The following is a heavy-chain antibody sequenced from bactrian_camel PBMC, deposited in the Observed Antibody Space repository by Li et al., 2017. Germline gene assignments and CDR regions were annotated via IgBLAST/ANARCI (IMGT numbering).Heavy chain of an antibody. CDR1: GFTFERNY. CDR3: AADCPTVGGGAKAVVFGY. V-gene: IGHV3-2*01. Sequence: HVQLVESGGGLVQPGGSLRLSCAASGFTFERNYITWVRQAPGKGLEWVSSIYADGSLTWYEDSVKGRFTISRDNAKNTLYLQMNSLKPEDTAMYYCAADCPTVGGGAKAVVFGYWGQGTQVTV. J-gene: IGHJ6*01. D-gene: IGHD2*01. CDR2: IYADGSLT.